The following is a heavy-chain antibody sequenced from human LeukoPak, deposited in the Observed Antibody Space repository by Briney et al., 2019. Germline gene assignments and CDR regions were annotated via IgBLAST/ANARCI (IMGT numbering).Heavy chain of an antibody. D-gene: IGHD2-2*01. J-gene: IGHJ6*03. Sequence: GGSLRLSCAASGFTFSSYSMNWVRQAPGKGLEWVSSISSSSSNIYYADSVKGRFTISRDNAKNSLYLQMNSLRAEDTAVYYCARDGRDQYCSSTICYFNYMDVWGKGTTVTVSS. V-gene: IGHV3-21*01. CDR1: GFTFSSYS. CDR2: ISSSSSNI. CDR3: ARDGRDQYCSSTICYFNYMDV.